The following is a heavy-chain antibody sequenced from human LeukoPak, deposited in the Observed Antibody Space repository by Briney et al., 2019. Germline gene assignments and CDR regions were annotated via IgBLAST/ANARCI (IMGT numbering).Heavy chain of an antibody. CDR2: IYYSGST. CDR3: ARSDGITIFDY. J-gene: IGHJ4*02. CDR1: GGSFSGYY. D-gene: IGHD3-3*01. V-gene: IGHV4-34*01. Sequence: PETLSLTCAVYGGSFSGYYWSWIRQPPGKGLEWIGSIYYSGSTYYNPSLKSRVTISVDTSKNQFSLKLSSVTAADTAVYYCARSDGITIFDYWGQGTLVTVSS.